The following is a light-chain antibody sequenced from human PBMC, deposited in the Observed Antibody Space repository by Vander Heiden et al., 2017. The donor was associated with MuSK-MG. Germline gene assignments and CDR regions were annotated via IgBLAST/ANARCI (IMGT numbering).Light chain of an antibody. CDR1: QSVASSL. CDR3: QQYGTSPRT. J-gene: IGKJ1*01. CDR2: GAS. V-gene: IGKV3-20*01. Sequence: EIVLTQPPGTLSLSPGERATLSCRASQSVASSLLAWYQQKPGQPPRLLIYGASSRATGIPDRFSGSGSGRDFTLTISRLEPEDSAVYYCQQYGTSPRTFGQGTKVEIK.